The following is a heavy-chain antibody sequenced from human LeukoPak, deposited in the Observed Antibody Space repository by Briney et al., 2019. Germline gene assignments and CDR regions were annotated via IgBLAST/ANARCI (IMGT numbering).Heavy chain of an antibody. J-gene: IGHJ4*02. CDR1: GYTFTGYY. CDR2: INPNSGGT. CDR3: ARDNVARYFDWFNIDY. V-gene: IGHV1-2*02. Sequence: ASVKVSCKASGYTFTGYYMHWVRQAPGQGLEWMGWINPNSGGTNYAQKFQGRVTMTRGTSISTVYMELNKLRSDDTAVYYCARDNVARYFDWFNIDYWGQGTLVTVSS. D-gene: IGHD3-9*01.